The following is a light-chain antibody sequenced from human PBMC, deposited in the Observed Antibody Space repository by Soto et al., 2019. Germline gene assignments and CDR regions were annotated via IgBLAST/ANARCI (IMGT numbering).Light chain of an antibody. CDR3: CSYASGSIYV. J-gene: IGLJ1*01. Sequence: QSVLTQPASVSESPGQSITISCTGTSSDVGAFNYVSWYLQYPGKAPKLMIYEVGNRPSGVSNRFSGSKSGNTASLTISGLQAEDEADYYCCSYASGSIYVFGTGTKLTVL. CDR2: EVG. CDR1: SSDVGAFNY. V-gene: IGLV2-14*01.